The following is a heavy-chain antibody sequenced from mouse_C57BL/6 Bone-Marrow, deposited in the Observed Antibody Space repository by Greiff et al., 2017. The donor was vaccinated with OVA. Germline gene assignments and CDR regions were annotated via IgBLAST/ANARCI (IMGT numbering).Heavy chain of an antibody. CDR3: ASDYDGYLYYFDY. Sequence: QVQLKQPGAELVKPGASVKLSCKASGYTFTSYWMHWVKQRPGQGLEWIGRIHPNSGSTNYNEKFKSKATLTVDKSSSTAYMQLSSLTSEDSAVYDCASDYDGYLYYFDYWGQGTTLTVSS. CDR2: IHPNSGST. V-gene: IGHV1-64*01. CDR1: GYTFTSYW. J-gene: IGHJ2*01. D-gene: IGHD2-3*01.